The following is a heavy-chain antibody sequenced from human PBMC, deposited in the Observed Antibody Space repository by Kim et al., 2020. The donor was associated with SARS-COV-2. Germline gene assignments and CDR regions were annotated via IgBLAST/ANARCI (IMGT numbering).Heavy chain of an antibody. Sequence: SVKVSCKASGGTFSSYAISWVRQAPGQGLEWMGGLIPIFGTANYAQKFQGRVTITADESTSTAYMELSSLRSEDTAVYYCARDDYYGSSGYYYFDYWGQRTLVTVSS. CDR1: GGTFSSYA. D-gene: IGHD3-22*01. CDR3: ARDDYYGSSGYYYFDY. V-gene: IGHV1-69*13. CDR2: LIPIFGTA. J-gene: IGHJ4*02.